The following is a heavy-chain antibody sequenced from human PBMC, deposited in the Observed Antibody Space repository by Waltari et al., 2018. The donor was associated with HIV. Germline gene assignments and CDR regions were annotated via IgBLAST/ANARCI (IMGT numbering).Heavy chain of an antibody. CDR2: IFSNDEK. J-gene: IGHJ6*02. D-gene: IGHD3-9*01. V-gene: IGHV2-26*01. Sequence: QVTLKASGPVLVNPTENLTLTCIVSGFSLINGRMGVSWISHPPGKALEWLAHIFSNDEKSYSTSLKSRLTISKDTSKSQVVLTMTNMDPVDTATYYCARIELSYDILTGDYYYYYGMDVWGQGTTVTVSS. CDR3: ARIELSYDILTGDYYYYYGMDV. CDR1: GFSLINGRMG.